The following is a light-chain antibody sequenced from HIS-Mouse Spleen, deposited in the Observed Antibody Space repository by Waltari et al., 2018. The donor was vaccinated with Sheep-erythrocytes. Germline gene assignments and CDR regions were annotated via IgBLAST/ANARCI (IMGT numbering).Light chain of an antibody. V-gene: IGKV1-13*02. Sequence: AIQLTQSPSSLSASVGDRVTITCPASQGISSALAWYQQKPGKAPKLLIYDASSLESGVPSRFSGSGSGTDFTLTISSLQPEDFATYYCQQANSFPITFGQGTRLEIK. CDR2: DAS. CDR1: QGISSA. J-gene: IGKJ5*01. CDR3: QQANSFPIT.